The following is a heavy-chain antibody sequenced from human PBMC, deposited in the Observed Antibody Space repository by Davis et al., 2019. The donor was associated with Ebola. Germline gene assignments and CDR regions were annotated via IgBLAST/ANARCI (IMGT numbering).Heavy chain of an antibody. CDR1: GFTFYRYE. V-gene: IGHV3-48*03. Sequence: GESLKISCAASGFTFYRYEMNWVRQAPGKGLEWVSYISGSATSTFYADSVKGRFTISRDDARDPLYLQMDSLRVEDTAIYYCARDAFSLSRYGTEDHWGQGTLVTVSS. CDR2: ISGSATST. J-gene: IGHJ4*02. CDR3: ARDAFSLSRYGTEDH. D-gene: IGHD6-13*01.